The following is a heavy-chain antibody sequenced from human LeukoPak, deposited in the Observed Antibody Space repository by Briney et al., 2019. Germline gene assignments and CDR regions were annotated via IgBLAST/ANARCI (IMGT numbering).Heavy chain of an antibody. CDR3: AKRGRGEPDY. CDR2: VIHSGST. D-gene: IGHD3-16*01. V-gene: IGHV4-34*12. CDR1: GGSLSGYY. J-gene: IGHJ4*02. Sequence: SETLSLTCAVYGGSLSGYYWSWIRQPPGKGLEWIGEVIHSGSTSYNPSLKSRVTISVDTSKNQFSLKLSSVTAADTAVYYCAKRGRGEPDYWGQGTLVTVSS.